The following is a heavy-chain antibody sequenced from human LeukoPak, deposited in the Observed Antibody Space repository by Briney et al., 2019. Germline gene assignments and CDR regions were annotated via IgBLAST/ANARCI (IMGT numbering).Heavy chain of an antibody. CDR3: ARDWELRFHQGGLDY. J-gene: IGHJ4*02. CDR2: ISTYNGNT. D-gene: IGHD3-3*01. Sequence: GASVKVSCKASGYTFTSHGISWVRQAPGQGLEWMGWISTYNGNTNYAQKLQGRVSMTTDTSTSTAYMDLRSLRSDDTAVYYCARDWELRFHQGGLDYWGQGTLVTVSS. V-gene: IGHV1-18*01. CDR1: GYTFTSHG.